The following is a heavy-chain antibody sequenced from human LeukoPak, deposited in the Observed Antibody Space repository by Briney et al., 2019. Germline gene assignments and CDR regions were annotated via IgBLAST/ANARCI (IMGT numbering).Heavy chain of an antibody. D-gene: IGHD4-23*01. CDR3: ARGYGGCYYYMDV. V-gene: IGHV4-59*01. Sequence: PSETLSLTCTVSGGSISSYYWSWIRQPPGKGLEWIGYIYYSGSTNYNPSLKSRVTISVDTSKNQFSLKLSSVTAADTAVYYCARGYGGCYYYMDVWGKGTTVTVSS. J-gene: IGHJ6*03. CDR2: IYYSGST. CDR1: GGSISSYY.